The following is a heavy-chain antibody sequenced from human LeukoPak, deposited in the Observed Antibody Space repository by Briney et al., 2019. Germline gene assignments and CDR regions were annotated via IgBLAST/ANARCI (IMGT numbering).Heavy chain of an antibody. V-gene: IGHV4-34*01. CDR2: INHSGST. CDR3: ARGDYCSSTSCYFNWFDP. D-gene: IGHD2-2*01. CDR1: GITFSTYA. J-gene: IGHJ5*02. Sequence: GSLRLSCAASGITFSTYAMNWVRQPPGKGLEWIGEINHSGSTNYNPSLKSRVTISVDTSKNQFSLKLSSVTAADTAVYYCARGDYCSSTSCYFNWFDPWGQGTLVTVSS.